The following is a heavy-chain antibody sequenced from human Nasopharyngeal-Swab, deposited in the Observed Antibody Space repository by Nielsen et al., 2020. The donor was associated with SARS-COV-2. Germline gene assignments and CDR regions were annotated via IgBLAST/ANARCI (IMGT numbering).Heavy chain of an antibody. J-gene: IGHJ3*02. V-gene: IGHV1-46*01. CDR3: ARKSLGYSSGWLVAFDI. CDR1: GYTFTSYY. D-gene: IGHD6-19*01. Sequence: ASVKVSCKASGYTFTSYYMHWVRQAPGQGLEWMGIINPSGGSTSYAQKFQGRVTMTRDTSTSTVYMELSSLRSEDTAVCYCARKSLGYSSGWLVAFDIWGQGTMVTVSS. CDR2: INPSGGST.